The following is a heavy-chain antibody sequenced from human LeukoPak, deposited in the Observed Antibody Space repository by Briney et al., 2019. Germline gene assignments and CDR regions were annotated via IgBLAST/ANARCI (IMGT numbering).Heavy chain of an antibody. D-gene: IGHD1-26*01. V-gene: IGHV4-34*01. CDR3: AKDRVNSFHRGSSFDY. CDR2: INHSGST. CDR1: GGSFSGYY. Sequence: SETLSLTCAVYGGSFSGYYWSWIRQPPGKGLEWIGEINHSGSTNYNPSLKSRVTISVDTSKNQFSLKLSSVTAADTAVYYCAKDRVNSFHRGSSFDYWGQGTLVTVSS. J-gene: IGHJ4*02.